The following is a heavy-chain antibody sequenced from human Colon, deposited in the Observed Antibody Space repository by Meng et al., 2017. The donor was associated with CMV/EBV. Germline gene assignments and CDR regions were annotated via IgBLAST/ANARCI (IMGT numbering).Heavy chain of an antibody. CDR2: MSYDGGEK. D-gene: IGHD1-7*01. CDR3: ARDLAYGISGTLGY. V-gene: IGHV3-30*04. J-gene: IGHJ4*02. CDR1: GFPFRLYA. Sequence: GGSLRLSCAASGFPFRLYAVHWVRQAPGKGLEWAAVMSYDGGEKYYADSVQGRFTISRDNSNNTLFLQMHSLRAEDTAVYYCARDLAYGISGTLGYWGQGTLVTVSS.